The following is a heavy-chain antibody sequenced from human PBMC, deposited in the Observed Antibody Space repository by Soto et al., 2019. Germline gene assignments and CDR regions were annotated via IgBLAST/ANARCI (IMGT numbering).Heavy chain of an antibody. J-gene: IGHJ6*02. D-gene: IGHD3-10*01. CDR3: TGITWFRGMDV. Sequence: SQTLSLTCATSGDSVSSNSAASNWFRQSPSRGLEWLGRTYYKSKWNNDYALSVKSRITINPDTSKNQFSLHLYSVTPEDTAVNYCTGITWFRGMDVWGQGTPVTVFS. V-gene: IGHV6-1*01. CDR2: TYYKSKWNN. CDR1: GDSVSSNSAA.